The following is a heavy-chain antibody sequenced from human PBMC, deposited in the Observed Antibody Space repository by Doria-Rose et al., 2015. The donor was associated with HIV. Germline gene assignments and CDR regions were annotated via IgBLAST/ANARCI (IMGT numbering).Heavy chain of an antibody. Sequence: ESGPVLVKPTETLTLTCTISGVSLSSPGMGVSWIRQPPGKALEWLANIFSDDDRSYNASLKSRLTISRGTSKSQVVLTMTDMDPVDTATYYCARIKSSRWYHKYYFDFWGQGILVIVSA. D-gene: IGHD6-13*01. CDR3: ARIKSSRWYHKYYFDF. CDR1: GVSLSSPGMG. J-gene: IGHJ4*02. CDR2: IFSDDDR. V-gene: IGHV2-26*03.